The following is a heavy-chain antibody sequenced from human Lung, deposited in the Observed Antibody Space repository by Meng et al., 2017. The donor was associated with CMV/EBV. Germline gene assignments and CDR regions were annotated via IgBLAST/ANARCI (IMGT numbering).Heavy chain of an antibody. D-gene: IGHD1-14*01. Sequence: SCAASGLTVSNNYMTWVRQAPGKGLECVSVIFSGGSTYYVDSVKGRFTISRDASKNTLYLQMNNLRADDTAVYYCARGYPDGDFDSWGQGTLVTVSS. CDR3: ARGYPDGDFDS. CDR1: GLTVSNNY. CDR2: IFSGGST. V-gene: IGHV3-53*01. J-gene: IGHJ4*02.